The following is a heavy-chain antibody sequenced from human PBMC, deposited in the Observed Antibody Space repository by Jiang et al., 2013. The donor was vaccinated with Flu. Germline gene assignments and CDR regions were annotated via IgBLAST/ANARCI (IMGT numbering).Heavy chain of an antibody. J-gene: IGHJ4*02. CDR3: TRHLAGEEFVDY. V-gene: IGHV3-73*01. D-gene: IGHD7-27*01. Sequence: VQLVESGGGLVQPGGSLKLSCAASGFTFSGSAMHWVRQASGKGLEWVGRIRSKANSYATAYAASVKGRFTISRDDSKNTAYLQMNSLKTEDTAVYYCTRHLAGEEFVDYWGQGTLVTVSS. CDR2: IRSKANSYAT. CDR1: GFTFSGSA.